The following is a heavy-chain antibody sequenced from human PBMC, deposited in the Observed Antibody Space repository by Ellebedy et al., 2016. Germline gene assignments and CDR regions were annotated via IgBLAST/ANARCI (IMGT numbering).Heavy chain of an antibody. Sequence: GGSLRLSXVASGFTFRNFFMSWVRQAPGWGLDWVAGISFDGRAVHYADSVKGRFTISRDNSKNTLSLQMNSLRGEDSAIYYCARGVGGTSLNWFDPWGQGTLVTVSS. CDR3: ARGVGGTSLNWFDP. V-gene: IGHV3-30*03. CDR1: GFTFRNFF. CDR2: ISFDGRAV. D-gene: IGHD3-16*01. J-gene: IGHJ5*02.